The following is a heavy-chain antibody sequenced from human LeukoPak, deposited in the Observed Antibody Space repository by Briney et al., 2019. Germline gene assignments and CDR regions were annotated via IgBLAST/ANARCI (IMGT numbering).Heavy chain of an antibody. CDR3: ARALYGGKAISLSSLVWGDY. J-gene: IGHJ4*02. D-gene: IGHD4-23*01. CDR2: INSDGSST. V-gene: IGHV3-74*01. Sequence: TGGSLRLSCAASGFTFSSYWMHWVRQAPGKGLVWVSRINSDGSSTSYADSVKGRFTISRDNAKNTLYLQMNSLRAEDTAVYYCARALYGGKAISLSSLVWGDYWGQGTLVTVSS. CDR1: GFTFSSYW.